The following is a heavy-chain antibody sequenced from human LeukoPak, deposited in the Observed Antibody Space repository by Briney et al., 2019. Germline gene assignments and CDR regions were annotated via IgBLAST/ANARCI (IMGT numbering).Heavy chain of an antibody. CDR2: ISFGGNYK. CDR3: ARYSSGFDY. CDR1: GFTFSTYS. D-gene: IGHD3-22*01. J-gene: IGHJ4*02. Sequence: PGGSLRLSCAASGFTFSTYSVNWVRQAPGKGLEWVSSISFGGNYKYYADSVKGRFTISRDNAKNSLYLQMNSLRAEDTAVYYCARYSSGFDYWGQGTLVTVSS. V-gene: IGHV3-21*01.